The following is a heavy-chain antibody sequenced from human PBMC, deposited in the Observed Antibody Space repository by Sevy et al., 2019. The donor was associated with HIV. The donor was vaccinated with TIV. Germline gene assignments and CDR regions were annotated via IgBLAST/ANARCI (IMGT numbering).Heavy chain of an antibody. CDR1: GFTFDDYA. CDR2: ISWDGGST. Sequence: GGSLRLSCAASGFTFDDYAMHWVRQAPGKGLEWVSLISWDGGSTYYADSVKGRFTISRDNSKNSLYLQMNSLRAEDTALYYCAKDRSDSSGYYYVLDYWRQGTLVTVSS. J-gene: IGHJ4*02. D-gene: IGHD3-22*01. V-gene: IGHV3-43D*04. CDR3: AKDRSDSSGYYYVLDY.